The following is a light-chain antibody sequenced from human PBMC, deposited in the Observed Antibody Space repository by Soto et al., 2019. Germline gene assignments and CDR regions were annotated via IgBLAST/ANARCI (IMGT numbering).Light chain of an antibody. Sequence: DIQMTQSPSAMSASVGDRVTITCRARQGINNFLAWFQQKPGKVPKRLIYTVSSLQNGVPSRFSGSGSGTEFTLTISSLQPEDSATYYCLQHTSYPITFGQGTRLEIK. CDR1: QGINNF. CDR3: LQHTSYPIT. V-gene: IGKV1-17*03. CDR2: TVS. J-gene: IGKJ5*01.